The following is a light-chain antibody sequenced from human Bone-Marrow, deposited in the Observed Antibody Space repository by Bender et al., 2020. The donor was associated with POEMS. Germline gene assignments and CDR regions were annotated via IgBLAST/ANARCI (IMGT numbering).Light chain of an antibody. J-gene: IGLJ2*01. CDR1: SSDVGGYNY. Sequence: QSALTQPASVSGSPGQSIAISCTGTSSDVGGYNYVSWYQQHPGKAPKLILYDVSDRPSGVSDRFSASKSGNTASLTISGLQAEDEADYYCASYSTTTTVIFGGGTKLTVL. CDR3: ASYSTTTTVI. V-gene: IGLV2-14*03. CDR2: DVS.